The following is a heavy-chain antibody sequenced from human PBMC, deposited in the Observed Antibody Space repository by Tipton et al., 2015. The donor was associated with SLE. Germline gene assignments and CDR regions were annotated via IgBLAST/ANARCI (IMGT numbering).Heavy chain of an antibody. CDR2: INHSGST. CDR3: ARGRGATKFQH. V-gene: IGHV4-34*01. CDR1: GGSFSGYY. D-gene: IGHD1-26*01. J-gene: IGHJ1*01. Sequence: TLSLTCAVYGGSFSGYYWSWIRQPPGKGLEWIGEINHSGSTNYNPSLKSRVTISVDTSKNQFSLKLSSVTAADTAVYYCARGRGATKFQHWGQGTLVTVSS.